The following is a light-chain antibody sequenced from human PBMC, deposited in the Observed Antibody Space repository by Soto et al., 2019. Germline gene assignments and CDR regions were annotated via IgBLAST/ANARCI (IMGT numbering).Light chain of an antibody. V-gene: IGKV1-5*03. Sequence: DIEMTQSPSTLSASVGDRVTITCRATQSLNIWLAWYQQKPGKAPKLLIAKASSSESRVTSRFSVSGPGKEFSLSNSSLQPGAFAIYYCQQYNAFPYTGGQGTEPAMK. CDR3: QQYNAFPYT. CDR2: KAS. J-gene: IGKJ2*01. CDR1: QSLNIW.